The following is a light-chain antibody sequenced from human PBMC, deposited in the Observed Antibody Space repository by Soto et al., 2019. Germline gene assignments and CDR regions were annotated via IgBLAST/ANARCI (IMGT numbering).Light chain of an antibody. J-gene: IGLJ2*01. CDR1: SSNIGSNY. CDR3: AAWDDSLSGVV. Sequence: QSVLTQPPSASGTPGQRVTISCSGSSSNIGSNYVFWYQHLPGTAPKLLIYRNNQRPSGVPDRFSGSKSGTSASLAISGLRSEEETDDDCAAWDDSLSGVVFGGGTKLTVL. V-gene: IGLV1-47*01. CDR2: RNN.